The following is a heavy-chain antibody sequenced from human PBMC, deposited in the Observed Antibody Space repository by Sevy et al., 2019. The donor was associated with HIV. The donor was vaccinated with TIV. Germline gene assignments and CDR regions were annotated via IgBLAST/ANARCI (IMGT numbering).Heavy chain of an antibody. J-gene: IGHJ1*01. D-gene: IGHD2-2*01. CDR2: INQGGSQE. Sequence: HGGSLRLSCAASGLTFSSYWMTWVRQAPGKGLEWVANINQGGSQEYYVDSVKGRFTISRDNAKNSLYLQINSLRAEDTAVYYCATILPAGVPAEYFQHWGQGTLVTVSS. CDR1: GLTFSSYW. CDR3: ATILPAGVPAEYFQH. V-gene: IGHV3-7*01.